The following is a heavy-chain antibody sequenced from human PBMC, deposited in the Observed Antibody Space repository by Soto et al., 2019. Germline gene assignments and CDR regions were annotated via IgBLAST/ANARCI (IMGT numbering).Heavy chain of an antibody. CDR1: GLSFSSDS. J-gene: IGHJ3*02. CDR3: ARGLGYCNVGSCSEAFDM. CDR2: ISGSSSYI. Sequence: EVQLVESGGGLVKPGGSLRLSCTASGLSFSSDSMNWVRQAPGKGLEWVSSISGSSSYIYYADSVKGRFTISRDNAKNSVYLQMNSLRAEDTAVYYCARGLGYCNVGSCSEAFDMWGQGTMVTVSS. D-gene: IGHD2-15*01. V-gene: IGHV3-21*01.